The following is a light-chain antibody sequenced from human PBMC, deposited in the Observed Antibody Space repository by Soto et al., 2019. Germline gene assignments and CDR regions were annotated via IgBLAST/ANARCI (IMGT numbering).Light chain of an antibody. J-gene: IGKJ1*01. Sequence: EIVLTQSPGTLSLSPGERATLSRRASQSVSSSYLAWYQQKPGQAPRLLIYNVSHRATGIPARFSGSGSGTDFTLTISSLEPEDFAVYYCQQRTNWRRTFGQGTKVDIK. CDR1: QSVSSSY. CDR3: QQRTNWRRT. V-gene: IGKV3-11*01. CDR2: NVS.